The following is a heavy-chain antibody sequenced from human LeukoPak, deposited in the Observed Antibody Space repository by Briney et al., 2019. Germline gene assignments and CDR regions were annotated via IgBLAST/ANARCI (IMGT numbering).Heavy chain of an antibody. V-gene: IGHV3-23*01. CDR3: AKDPRVSSSWLRHYYYYMDV. J-gene: IGHJ6*03. Sequence: GGSLRLSCAASGFTFSSYGMSWVRQVPGKGLEWVSAISGSGGSTYYADSVKGRFTISRDNSKNTLYLQMNSLRAEDTAVYYCAKDPRVSSSWLRHYYYYMDVWGKGTTVTISS. CDR2: ISGSGGST. CDR1: GFTFSSYG. D-gene: IGHD6-13*01.